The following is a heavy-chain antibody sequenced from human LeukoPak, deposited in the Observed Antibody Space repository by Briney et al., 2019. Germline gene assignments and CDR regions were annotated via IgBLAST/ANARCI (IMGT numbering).Heavy chain of an antibody. Sequence: SETLSLTCTVSGGSISSSSYYWGWIRQPPGKGLEWSGSIYYSGSTYYNPSLKSRVTISVDTSKNQFSLKLSSVTAADTAVYYCARQKGYSYRYYYYGMDVWGQGTTVTVSS. D-gene: IGHD5-18*01. CDR3: ARQKGYSYRYYYYGMDV. CDR2: IYYSGST. J-gene: IGHJ6*02. CDR1: GGSISSSSYY. V-gene: IGHV4-39*01.